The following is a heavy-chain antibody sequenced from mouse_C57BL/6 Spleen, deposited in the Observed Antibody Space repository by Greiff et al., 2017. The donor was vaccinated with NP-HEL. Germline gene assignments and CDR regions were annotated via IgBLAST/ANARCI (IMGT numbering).Heavy chain of an antibody. V-gene: IGHV5-9-1*02. CDR3: TREGYDGYYPY. D-gene: IGHD2-3*01. Sequence: EVQLVESGEGLVKPGGSLKLSCAASGFTFSSYAMSWVRQTPEKRLEWVAYISSGGDYIYYADTVKGRFTISRDNARNTLYLQMSSLKSGDTAMYYCTREGYDGYYPYWGQGTLVTVSA. J-gene: IGHJ3*01. CDR1: GFTFSSYA. CDR2: ISSGGDYI.